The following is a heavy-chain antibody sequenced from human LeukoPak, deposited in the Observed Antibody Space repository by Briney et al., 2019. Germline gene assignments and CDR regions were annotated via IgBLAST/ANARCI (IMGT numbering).Heavy chain of an antibody. CDR2: IYYSGST. CDR3: AREYPLYGSGSIDY. CDR1: GVSVSSGSYF. V-gene: IGHV4-61*01. J-gene: IGHJ4*02. D-gene: IGHD3-10*01. Sequence: PSETLSLTCSVSGVSVSSGSYFWSWIRQPPGKGLEGIGYIYYSGSTNYNPSLKSRLTISVDTSKNQFSLKLSSVTAADTAVYYCAREYPLYGSGSIDYWGQGTLVTVSS.